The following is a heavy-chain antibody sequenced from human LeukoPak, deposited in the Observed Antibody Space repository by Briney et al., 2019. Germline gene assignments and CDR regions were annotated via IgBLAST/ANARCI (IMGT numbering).Heavy chain of an antibody. J-gene: IGHJ3*02. CDR3: AIMGGGGYYNSTPAFDI. Sequence: SVKISCKASGGTFSSYAISWVRQAPGQGLEWMGGIIPIFGTANYAQKFQGRVTITTDESNSTAYMELSRLRSEDTAGDYCAIMGGGGYYNSTPAFDIWGQGTMVTVSS. D-gene: IGHD1-26*01. V-gene: IGHV1-69*05. CDR2: IIPIFGTA. CDR1: GGTFSSYA.